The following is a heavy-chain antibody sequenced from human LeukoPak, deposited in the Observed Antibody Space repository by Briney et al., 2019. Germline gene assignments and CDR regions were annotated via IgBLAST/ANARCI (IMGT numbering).Heavy chain of an antibody. Sequence: SETLSLTCTVSGGSISSYYWSWIRQPAGKGLEWIGRIYTSGSTNYNPSLKSRVTMSVDTSKNQFSLKLNSVTAADTAVYYCARNTQPASIITMIVVGGAFDIWGQGTMVTVSS. V-gene: IGHV4-4*07. CDR3: ARNTQPASIITMIVVGGAFDI. CDR1: GGSISSYY. J-gene: IGHJ3*02. CDR2: IYTSGST. D-gene: IGHD3-22*01.